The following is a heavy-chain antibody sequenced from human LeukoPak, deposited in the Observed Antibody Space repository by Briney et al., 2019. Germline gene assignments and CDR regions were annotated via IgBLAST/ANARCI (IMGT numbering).Heavy chain of an antibody. CDR3: AKDLRGYDKPIDC. D-gene: IGHD5-12*01. Sequence: PGGALRLSCAAPGFTFNNFAMNSVRQASGRGLELVSTTRGRCISTYYADSVKGRFTISSDNSKNTLYLQTNILRDEDTAVYVCAKDLRGYDKPIDCWGQGSLVSV. CDR2: TRGRCIST. V-gene: IGHV3-23*01. CDR1: GFTFNNFA. J-gene: IGHJ4*02.